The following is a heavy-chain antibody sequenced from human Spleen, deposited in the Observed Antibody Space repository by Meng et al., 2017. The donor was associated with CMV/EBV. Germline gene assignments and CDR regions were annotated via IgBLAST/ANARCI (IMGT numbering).Heavy chain of an antibody. CDR3: ARERDSSGYQFDP. D-gene: IGHD3-22*01. Sequence: KASGFIFTNYALQWVRQAPGQRLEWMGWINAGNGNTKYSQKFQGRVTITRDTSASTAYMEPTSLRSEDTAVYYCARERDSSGYQFDPWGQGTLVTVSS. CDR1: GFIFTNYA. J-gene: IGHJ5*02. V-gene: IGHV1-3*01. CDR2: INAGNGNT.